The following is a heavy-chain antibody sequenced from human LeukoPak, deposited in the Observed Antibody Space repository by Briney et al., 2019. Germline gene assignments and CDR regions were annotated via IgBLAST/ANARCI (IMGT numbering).Heavy chain of an antibody. V-gene: IGHV4-4*09. CDR2: IHSRGYT. J-gene: IGHJ5*02. Sequence: PSETLFLTCTVSGGSLSGNYWSWIRQPPGQGLEWIAYIHSRGYTNYNPSLMSRVTISIDTSKNQFSLRVNSVTAADTAMYYCAQRQGPTSGSYDYFDPWGQGTLVIVSS. CDR1: GGSLSGNY. D-gene: IGHD1-26*01. CDR3: AQRQGPTSGSYDYFDP.